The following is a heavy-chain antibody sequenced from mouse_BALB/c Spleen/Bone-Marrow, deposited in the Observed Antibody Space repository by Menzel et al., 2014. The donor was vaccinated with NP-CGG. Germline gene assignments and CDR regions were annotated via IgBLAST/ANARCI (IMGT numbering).Heavy chain of an antibody. CDR1: GYTFSSYW. CDR3: AREDGNHVGFAY. D-gene: IGHD2-1*01. J-gene: IGHJ3*01. Sequence: QVQLQQSGAELMKPGASVKISCKATGYTFSSYWIEWVKQRPGHGLEWIGEIFPGSGSTNYNEKFKGKATFTADTSSNTAYMQLSGLTSEDSAVYYCAREDGNHVGFAYWGQGTLVTVSA. V-gene: IGHV1-9*01. CDR2: IFPGSGST.